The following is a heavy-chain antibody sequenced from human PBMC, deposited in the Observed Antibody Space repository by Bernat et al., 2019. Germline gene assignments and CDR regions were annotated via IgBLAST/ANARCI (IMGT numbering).Heavy chain of an antibody. D-gene: IGHD3-10*01. Sequence: QVQLMESGGGVVQPGRSLRLSCAASGFTFSSYAMHWVRQAPGKGLEWVAVISYDGSNKYYADSVKGRFTISRDNSKNTLYLQMNSLRAEDTAVYYCARGMLWFGELDAFDIWGQGTMVTVSS. V-gene: IGHV3-30-3*01. CDR2: ISYDGSNK. J-gene: IGHJ3*02. CDR1: GFTFSSYA. CDR3: ARGMLWFGELDAFDI.